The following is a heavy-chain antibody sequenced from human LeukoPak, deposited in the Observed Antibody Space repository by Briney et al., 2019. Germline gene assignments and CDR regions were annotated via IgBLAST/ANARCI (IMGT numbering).Heavy chain of an antibody. D-gene: IGHD1-26*01. Sequence: SETLSLTCAVYGGSFSGYYWSWIRQPPGKGLEWIGEINHSGSTNYNPSLKSRVTISVDTSKNQLSLKLSSVTAADTAVYYCARRGSYRYYFDYWGQGTLVTVSS. V-gene: IGHV4-34*01. CDR1: GGSFSGYY. J-gene: IGHJ4*02. CDR3: ARRGSYRYYFDY. CDR2: INHSGST.